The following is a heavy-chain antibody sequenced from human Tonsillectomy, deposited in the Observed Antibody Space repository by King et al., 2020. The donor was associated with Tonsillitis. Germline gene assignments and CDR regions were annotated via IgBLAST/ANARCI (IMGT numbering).Heavy chain of an antibody. CDR1: GGSISSYY. CDR3: AREISLADAFDI. D-gene: IGHD1-1*01. V-gene: IGHV4-59*01. J-gene: IGHJ3*02. CDR2: IYYSGST. Sequence: VQLQESGPGLVKPSETLSLTCTVSGGSISSYYWSWIRQPPGKGLEWVGYIYYSGSTNYNPSLKSRVTMSVDTSKSQFSLKLSSVTAADTAVYYWAREISLADAFDIWGQGTMVTVSS.